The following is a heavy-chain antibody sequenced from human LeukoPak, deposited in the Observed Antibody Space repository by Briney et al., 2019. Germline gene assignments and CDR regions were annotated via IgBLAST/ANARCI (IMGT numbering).Heavy chain of an antibody. CDR1: GGSFSGYY. D-gene: IGHD2-15*01. CDR3: ARGVKVAARALGY. Sequence: PSETLSLTXAVYGGSFSGYYWSWICQPPGKGLEWIGEINHSGSSSYNPSLKSRVTISVDTSKNQFSLKLSSVTAADTAVYYCARGVKVAARALGYWGQGTLVTVSS. CDR2: INHSGSS. V-gene: IGHV4-34*01. J-gene: IGHJ4*02.